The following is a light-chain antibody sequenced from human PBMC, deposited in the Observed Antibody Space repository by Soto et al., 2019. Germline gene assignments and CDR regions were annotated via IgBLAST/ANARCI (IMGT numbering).Light chain of an antibody. CDR3: QQYGSSPRIT. V-gene: IGKV3-20*01. J-gene: IGKJ5*01. CDR1: QSVSSSY. Sequence: EIVLTQSPGTLSLSPGERATLSCRASQSVSSSYLAWYQQKPGQAPRLLIYGASSSATGIPDRFSGSGSVTDFLLTISILEPEDFAVYYCQQYGSSPRITFGQGTRLEIK. CDR2: GAS.